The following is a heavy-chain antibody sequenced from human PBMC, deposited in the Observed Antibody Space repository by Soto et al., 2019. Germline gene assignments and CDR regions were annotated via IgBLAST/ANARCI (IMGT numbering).Heavy chain of an antibody. CDR2: IYYSGST. V-gene: IGHV4-59*08. Sequence: SETLSLTCTVSGGSISSYYWSWIRQPPGKGLEWIGYIYYSGSTNYNPSLKSRVTISVDTSKNQFSLKLSSVTAADTAVYYCARLDLWSGYSGAFDIWGQGTMVTVSS. D-gene: IGHD3-3*01. CDR1: GGSISSYY. CDR3: ARLDLWSGYSGAFDI. J-gene: IGHJ3*02.